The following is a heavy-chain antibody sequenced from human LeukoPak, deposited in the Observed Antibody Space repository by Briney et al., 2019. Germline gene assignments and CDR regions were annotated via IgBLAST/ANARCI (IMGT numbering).Heavy chain of an antibody. CDR1: GFSFTDPI. D-gene: IGHD3-3*01. V-gene: IGHV3-64D*06. J-gene: IGHJ4*02. CDR3: VKDWSVTYSFVF. CDR2: INQNGGTT. Sequence: GGSLRLSCSASGFSFTDPIMSWVRQAPGKGLEHVSLINQNGGTTYYADSVKGRFTISRDNSKNTLYLQMSSLRAEDTAVYYCVKDWSVTYSFVFGGQRTLVTVSS.